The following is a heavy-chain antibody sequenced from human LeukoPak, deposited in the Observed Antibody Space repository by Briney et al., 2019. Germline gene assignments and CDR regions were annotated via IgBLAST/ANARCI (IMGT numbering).Heavy chain of an antibody. V-gene: IGHV1-8*01. CDR2: MNPNSGNT. Sequence: ASVKVSCKASGYTFTSNDINWVRQATGQGLEWMGWMNPNSGNTGYAQKFQGRVAMTRNTSISTAYMELSSLRSEDTAVYYCARGTVCGSGGRCSGSWYYDYWGQGTLVTVSS. CDR1: GYTFTSND. D-gene: IGHD6-13*01. CDR3: ARGTVCGSGGRCSGSWYYDY. J-gene: IGHJ4*02.